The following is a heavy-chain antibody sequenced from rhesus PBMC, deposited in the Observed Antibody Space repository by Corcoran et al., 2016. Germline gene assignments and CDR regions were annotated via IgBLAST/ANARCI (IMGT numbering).Heavy chain of an antibody. CDR3: ARRSWNKGGLDS. V-gene: IGHV4-160*01. CDR1: GGSISSNY. Sequence: QLQLQESGPGLVKPSETLSLTCAVSGGSISSNYWSWIRPPPGKGLEWVGRICGSGEGTNYNPALKGRVTISTDTSKNQFPLKLSWVTAADTAVYYCARRSWNKGGLDSWGQGVVVTVSS. D-gene: IGHD1-20*01. J-gene: IGHJ6*01. CDR2: ICGSGEGT.